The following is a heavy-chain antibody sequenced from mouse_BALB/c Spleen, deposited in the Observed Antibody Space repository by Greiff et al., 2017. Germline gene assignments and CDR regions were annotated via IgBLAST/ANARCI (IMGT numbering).Heavy chain of an antibody. D-gene: IGHD2-14*01. Sequence: VQLQESGPGLVQPSQSLSITCTVSGFSLTSYGVHWVRQSPGKGLEWLEVIWSGGSTDYNAAFISRLSISKDNSKSQVFFKMNSLQANDTAIYYCARNYRYDRDGDAMDYWGQGTSVTVSS. CDR2: IWSGGST. V-gene: IGHV2-2*02. J-gene: IGHJ4*01. CDR1: GFSLTSYG. CDR3: ARNYRYDRDGDAMDY.